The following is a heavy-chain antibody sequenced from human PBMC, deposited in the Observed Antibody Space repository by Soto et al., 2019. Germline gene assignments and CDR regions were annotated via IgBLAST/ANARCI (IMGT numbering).Heavy chain of an antibody. Sequence: GSGPTLVNPTQTLTLTCTFSWFSLSTSGMCVSWIRQPPGKALEWLALIERDDDDKYYSTSLKTRLTISKDTRKNQVVLTMANMDPADTGTYYCARSIRGPRRFNGMDVWGQGTTVTVSS. CDR3: ARSIRGPRRFNGMDV. D-gene: IGHD1-20*01. J-gene: IGHJ6*02. V-gene: IGHV2-70*13. CDR1: WFSLSTSGMC. CDR2: IERDDDDK.